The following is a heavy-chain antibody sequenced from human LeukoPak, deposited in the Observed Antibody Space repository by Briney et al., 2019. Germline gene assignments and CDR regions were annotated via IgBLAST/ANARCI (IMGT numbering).Heavy chain of an antibody. Sequence: ASVKVSCKPSRYTFTDYYMHWVRQAPGQGLEWMGWINPNSGGINYAQKFQGRVTMTRDTSISTAYMELSRLRSDDTAVYYCAGSGAGYCGSTSCENWFDPWGQGTLVTVSS. D-gene: IGHD2-2*01. CDR2: INPNSGGI. J-gene: IGHJ5*02. V-gene: IGHV1-2*02. CDR3: AGSGAGYCGSTSCENWFDP. CDR1: RYTFTDYY.